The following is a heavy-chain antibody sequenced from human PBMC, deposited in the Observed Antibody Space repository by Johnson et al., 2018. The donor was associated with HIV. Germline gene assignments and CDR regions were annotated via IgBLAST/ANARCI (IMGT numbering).Heavy chain of an antibody. V-gene: IGHV3-33*03. CDR3: AKGDYYDTRAAFDI. CDR2: IRYDGTNK. D-gene: IGHD3-22*01. J-gene: IGHJ3*02. CDR1: GFTFSHYG. Sequence: QVQLVESGGGVVQPGRSLRLSCAASGFTFSHYGMHWVRQAPGKGLEWVAVIRYDGTNKYYAYSVKGRFTISRDNSKNTLYLQMNSLRAEDTAVYYCAKGDYYDTRAAFDIWGQGTMVTVSS.